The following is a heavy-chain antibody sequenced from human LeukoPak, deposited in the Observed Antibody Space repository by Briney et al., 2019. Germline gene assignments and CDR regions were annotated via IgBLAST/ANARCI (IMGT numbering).Heavy chain of an antibody. J-gene: IGHJ4*02. CDR2: ISSSSSYI. CDR3: ARGIAVAGKGAFDY. Sequence: GGSLRPSCAASGFTFSSYSMNWVRQAPGKGLEWVSSISSSSSYIYYADSVKGRFTISRDNAKNSLYLQMNSLRAEDTAVYYCARGIAVAGKGAFDYWGQGTLVTVSS. CDR1: GFTFSSYS. D-gene: IGHD6-19*01. V-gene: IGHV3-21*01.